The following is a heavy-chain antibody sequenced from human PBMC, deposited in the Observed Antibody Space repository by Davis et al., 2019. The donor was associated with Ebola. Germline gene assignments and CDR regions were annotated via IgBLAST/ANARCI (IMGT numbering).Heavy chain of an antibody. V-gene: IGHV3-30*18. CDR3: AKDTVLSYYYGMDV. Sequence: GESLKISCAASGFTFSNYWMSWVRQAPGKGLEWVAVISYDGSNKYYADSVKGRFTISRDNSKNTLYLQMNSLRAEDTAVYYCAKDTVLSYYYGMDVWGQGTTVTVSS. D-gene: IGHD4-11*01. CDR2: ISYDGSNK. J-gene: IGHJ6*02. CDR1: GFTFSNYW.